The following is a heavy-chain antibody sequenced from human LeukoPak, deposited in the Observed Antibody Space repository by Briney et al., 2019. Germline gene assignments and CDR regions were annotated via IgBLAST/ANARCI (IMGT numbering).Heavy chain of an antibody. V-gene: IGHV4-59*08. CDR1: GGSISSYY. CDR2: IYYSGST. CDR3: ARHSSSWYVDY. J-gene: IGHJ4*02. D-gene: IGHD6-13*01. Sequence: SETLSLTCTVSGGSISSYYWSWIRQPPGKGLEWIGYIYYSGSTNYNPSLKSRVTISVDTSKNQFSLKLSSVAAADTAVYYCARHSSSWYVDYWGQGTLVTVSS.